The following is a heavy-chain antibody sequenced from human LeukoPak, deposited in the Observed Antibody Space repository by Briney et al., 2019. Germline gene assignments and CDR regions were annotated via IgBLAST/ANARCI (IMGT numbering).Heavy chain of an antibody. Sequence: PSETLSLTCTVSGGSNSSRSHYWGWIRQPPGKGLEWIGSIFYSGSTSYNVSLKSRVSISVETSKNRFSLKLSSVTAADTAVYYCARGQWLAHPSDYWGQGTLVTVSS. CDR1: GGSNSSRSHY. D-gene: IGHD6-19*01. CDR2: IFYSGST. V-gene: IGHV4-39*07. J-gene: IGHJ4*02. CDR3: ARGQWLAHPSDY.